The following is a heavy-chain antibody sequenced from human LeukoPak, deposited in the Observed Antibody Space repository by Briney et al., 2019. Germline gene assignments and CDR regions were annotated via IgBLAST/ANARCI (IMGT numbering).Heavy chain of an antibody. D-gene: IGHD2-15*01. CDR1: GGTFSSYA. CDR2: IIPIFGTA. V-gene: IGHV1-69*05. Sequence: SVKVSCKASGGTFSSYAISWVRQAPGQGLEWMGGIIPIFGTANYAQKFQGRVTMTTDTSTSTAYMELRSLRSDDTAVYYCARDFGYCSGGSCYHDYWGQGTLITVSS. J-gene: IGHJ4*02. CDR3: ARDFGYCSGGSCYHDY.